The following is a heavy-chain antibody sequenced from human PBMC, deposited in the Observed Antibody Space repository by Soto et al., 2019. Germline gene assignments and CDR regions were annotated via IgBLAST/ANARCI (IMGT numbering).Heavy chain of an antibody. CDR1: GFTFSDFG. Sequence: GALRLSCAASGFTFSDFGIHWVRQAPGRGLEWVAVIWYDGSNKYYADSVKGRFTISRDNSKNTLYLQMNSLRAEDTAVYYCARDRETILGVVNFDYWGQGTLVTVSS. J-gene: IGHJ4*02. V-gene: IGHV3-33*01. CDR2: IWYDGSNK. CDR3: ARDRETILGVVNFDY. D-gene: IGHD3-3*01.